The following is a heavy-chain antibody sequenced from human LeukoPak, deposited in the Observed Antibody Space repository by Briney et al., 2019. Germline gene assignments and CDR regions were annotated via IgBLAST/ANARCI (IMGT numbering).Heavy chain of an antibody. D-gene: IGHD4-17*01. Sequence: GSLRLSCAASGFTFSSSTMHWVRQAPGKGLEWVAVISYDGSNKYYADSVKGRFTVSRDNSKNTLYLQMNSLRAEDTAVYYCARVYGDFKYYFDYWGQGTLVTVSS. J-gene: IGHJ4*02. CDR1: GFTFSSST. CDR3: ARVYGDFKYYFDY. CDR2: ISYDGSNK. V-gene: IGHV3-30-3*01.